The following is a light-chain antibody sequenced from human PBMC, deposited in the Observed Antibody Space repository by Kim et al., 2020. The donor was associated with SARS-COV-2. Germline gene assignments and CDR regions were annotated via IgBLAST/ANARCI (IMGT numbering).Light chain of an antibody. J-gene: IGKJ1*01. CDR2: GAS. CDR3: QQYNSSPAT. Sequence: SSNYLAWYQQKPGQAPRLLIYGASSRATGIPDRFSGSGSGTDFTLTITRLEPEDFAVYYCQQYNSSPATFGQGTKVDIK. CDR1: SSNY. V-gene: IGKV3-20*01.